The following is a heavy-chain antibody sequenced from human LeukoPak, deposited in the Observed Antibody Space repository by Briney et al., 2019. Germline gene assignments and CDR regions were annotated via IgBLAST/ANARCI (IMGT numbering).Heavy chain of an antibody. CDR3: ARGDAFSGDH. CDR2: IHPEGDEK. J-gene: IGHJ4*02. Sequence: EGSLRLSCVASGFTFGNFWMSWVRHSPGRGLEWVANIHPEGDEKYHVESVMGRFTISRDNAESSLFLQMNGLRAEDTAVYYCARGDAFSGDHWGQGTLVTVSS. V-gene: IGHV3-7*04. CDR1: GFTFGNFW.